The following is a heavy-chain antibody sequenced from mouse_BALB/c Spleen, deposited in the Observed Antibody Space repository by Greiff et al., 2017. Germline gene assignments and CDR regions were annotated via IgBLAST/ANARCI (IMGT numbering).Heavy chain of an antibody. J-gene: IGHJ3*01. CDR2: INPGSGGT. V-gene: IGHV1-54*01. CDR3: ARDDYGYGFAY. Sequence: QVQLQQSGAELVRPGPSVKVSCKASGYAFTNYLIEWVKQRPGQGLEWIGVINPGSGGTNYNEKFKGKATLTADKSSSTAYMQLSSLTSDDSAVYFCARDDYGYGFAYWGQGTLVTVSA. D-gene: IGHD1-2*01. CDR1: GYAFTNYL.